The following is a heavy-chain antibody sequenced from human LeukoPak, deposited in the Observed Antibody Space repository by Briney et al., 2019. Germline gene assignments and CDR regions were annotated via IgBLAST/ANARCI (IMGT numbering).Heavy chain of an antibody. CDR3: ARGSLSYYDSSGYCYRAFDI. J-gene: IGHJ3*02. CDR1: GGSISSGGYY. V-gene: IGHV4-31*03. CDR2: IYYSGST. Sequence: SQTRSLTCPVSGGSISSGGYYWSWLRQHPWKGLEWIGYIYYSGSTYYNPSHKSRVTISVGTSKNQFSLKLSSVTAADTAVYYCARGSLSYYDSSGYCYRAFDIWGQGTMVTVSS. D-gene: IGHD3-22*01.